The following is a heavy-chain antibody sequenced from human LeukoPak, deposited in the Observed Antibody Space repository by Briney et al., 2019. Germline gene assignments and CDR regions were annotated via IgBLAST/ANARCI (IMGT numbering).Heavy chain of an antibody. CDR2: IKSKTDGGTT. D-gene: IGHD3-10*01. J-gene: IGHJ4*02. CDR1: GFTFSNAW. CDR3: TTEGITMVRGVIITPWDH. V-gene: IGHV3-15*01. Sequence: GGSLRLSCAASGFTFSNAWMSWVRQAPGKGLEWVGRIKSKTDGGTTDYAAPVKGRFTISRDDSKNTLYLQMNSLKTEDTAVYYCTTEGITMVRGVIITPWDHWGQGTLVTVSS.